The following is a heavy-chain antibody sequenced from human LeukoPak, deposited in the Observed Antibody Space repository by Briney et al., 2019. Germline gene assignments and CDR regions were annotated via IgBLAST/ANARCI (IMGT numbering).Heavy chain of an antibody. CDR1: GFTFSSYW. Sequence: GSLRLSCAASGFTFSSYWMSWVRQAPGKGLEWVANIKQDGSEKYYVDSVKGRFTISRDNAKNSLYLQMNSLRAEDTAVYYCARAPTLVATANYDYWGQGTLVTVSS. J-gene: IGHJ4*02. V-gene: IGHV3-7*01. D-gene: IGHD5-12*01. CDR3: ARAPTLVATANYDY. CDR2: IKQDGSEK.